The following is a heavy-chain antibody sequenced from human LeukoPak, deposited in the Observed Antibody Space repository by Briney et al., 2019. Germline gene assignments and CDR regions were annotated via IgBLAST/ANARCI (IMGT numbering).Heavy chain of an antibody. V-gene: IGHV3-21*01. J-gene: IGHJ4*02. D-gene: IGHD4-11*01. CDR3: ARDLEDYNNYGETAI. Sequence: PGGSLRLSCEVSGFTFSSYTMNWVRQAPGKGLEWVSSISTSSSYTYYADSVKGRFTISRDNAKNSLYLQMNSLRAEDTAVYFCARDLEDYNNYGETAIWGQGTLVTVSS. CDR1: GFTFSSYT. CDR2: ISTSSSYT.